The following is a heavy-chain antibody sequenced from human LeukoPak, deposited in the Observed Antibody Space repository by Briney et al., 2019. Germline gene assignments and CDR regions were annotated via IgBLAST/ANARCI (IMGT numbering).Heavy chain of an antibody. J-gene: IGHJ5*02. CDR2: IIPILGIA. D-gene: IGHD2-2*02. CDR1: GGTFSSYT. CDR3: ARVRSPQYCSSTSCYTLDNWFDP. V-gene: IGHV1-69*02. Sequence: TVKVSCKASGGTFSSYTISWVRQAPGQGLEWMGRIIPILGIANYAQKFQGRVTITADKSTSTAYMELSSLRSEDTAVYYCARVRSPQYCSSTSCYTLDNWFDPWGQGTLVTVSS.